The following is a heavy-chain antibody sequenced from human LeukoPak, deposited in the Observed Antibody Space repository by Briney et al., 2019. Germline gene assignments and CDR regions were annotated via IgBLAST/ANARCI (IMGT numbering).Heavy chain of an antibody. CDR2: ISAYNGNT. V-gene: IGHV1-18*01. Sequence: ASVKVSCKASGYTFTSYGISWVRQAPGQVLEWMGWISAYNGNTNYAQKLQGRVTMTTDTSTSTAYMELRSLRSDDTAVYYCARDPFWCTGGCSTRWFDPWGQGTLVTVSS. J-gene: IGHJ5*02. CDR3: ARDPFWCTGGCSTRWFDP. D-gene: IGHD2-15*01. CDR1: GYTFTSYG.